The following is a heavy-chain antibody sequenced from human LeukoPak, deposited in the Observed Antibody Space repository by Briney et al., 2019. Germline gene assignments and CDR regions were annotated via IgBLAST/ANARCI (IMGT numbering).Heavy chain of an antibody. CDR1: GFTFISYW. D-gene: IGHD1-26*01. J-gene: IGHJ4*02. Sequence: GGSLRLSCAASGFTFISYWMTWVRQAPGKGLEWVANIKEDGSEKYYVDSARGRFTISRDNAKNSLYLQMNSLRAEDTAVYYCARDKWELLFGGFYYFDYWGQGTLVTVSS. CDR3: ARDKWELLFGGFYYFDY. V-gene: IGHV3-7*01. CDR2: IKEDGSEK.